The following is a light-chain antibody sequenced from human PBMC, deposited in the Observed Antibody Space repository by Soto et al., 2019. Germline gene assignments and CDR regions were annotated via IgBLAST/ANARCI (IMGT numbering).Light chain of an antibody. V-gene: IGLV1-44*01. J-gene: IGLJ2*01. Sequence: QSVLTQPPPGSGTPRPRVSISCSGSRSKIGINAVDWYHQLPGTAPKVLIYANNQRPSGVPDRFSGSKSGTSASLAINGLQSDDEAHYYCAAWDDSLNGLVFGGGTKVTVL. CDR3: AAWDDSLNGLV. CDR1: RSKIGINA. CDR2: ANN.